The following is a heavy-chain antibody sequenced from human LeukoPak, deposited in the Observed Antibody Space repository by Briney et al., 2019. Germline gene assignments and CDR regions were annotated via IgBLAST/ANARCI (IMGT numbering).Heavy chain of an antibody. CDR3: ARGTATVTTDY. V-gene: IGHV4-39*07. CDR1: GASLGSDPYY. D-gene: IGHD4-17*01. J-gene: IGHJ4*02. CDR2: INHSGST. Sequence: SETLSLTCTVSGASLGSDPYYWGWIRQPPVKGLEWIGEINHSGSTNYNPSLKSRVTISIDTSKNQFSLKLSSVTAADTAVYYCARGTATVTTDYWGQGTLVTVSS.